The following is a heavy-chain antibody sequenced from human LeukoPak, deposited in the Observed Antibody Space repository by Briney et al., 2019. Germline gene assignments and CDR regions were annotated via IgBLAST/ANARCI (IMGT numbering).Heavy chain of an antibody. J-gene: IGHJ4*02. CDR3: AKDLTPDGAWDFDS. CDR1: GFTFSSYA. V-gene: IGHV3-23*01. Sequence: SGGSLRLSCAASGFTFSSYAMSWVRQAPGKGLEWVSTISGSGGSTYYADSVKGRFTISRDNSKNTLYLQMNSLRAEDTAVYYCAKDLTPDGAWDFDSWGQGTLITVPS. CDR2: ISGSGGST. D-gene: IGHD3-9*01.